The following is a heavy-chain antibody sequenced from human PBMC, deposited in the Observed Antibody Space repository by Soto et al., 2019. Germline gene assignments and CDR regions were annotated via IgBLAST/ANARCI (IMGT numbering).Heavy chain of an antibody. V-gene: IGHV3-23*01. Sequence: EVQLLESGGGLVQPGGSLRLSCAASGFSFSSYAMTWVRQAPGKGLEWVSGISDSGGSTYYADSVKGRFTISRYNSKNMVYLQMNRLRAGDTAVYYCANPGYSYGYDWFDPWGQGTLVTVSS. J-gene: IGHJ5*02. CDR2: ISDSGGST. CDR1: GFSFSSYA. CDR3: ANPGYSYGYDWFDP. D-gene: IGHD5-18*01.